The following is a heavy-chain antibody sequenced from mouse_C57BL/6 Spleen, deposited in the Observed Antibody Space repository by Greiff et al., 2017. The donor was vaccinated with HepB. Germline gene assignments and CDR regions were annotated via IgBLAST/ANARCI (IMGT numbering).Heavy chain of an antibody. CDR3: AKNGYYYGSSYDYAMDY. D-gene: IGHD1-1*01. V-gene: IGHV2-4*01. CDR2: IWSGGST. Sequence: QVQLKESGPGLVQPSQSLSITCTVSGFSLTSYGVHWVRQPPGKGLEWLGVIWSGGSTDYNAAFISRLSISKDNSKSQVFFKMNSLQADDTAIYYCAKNGYYYGSSYDYAMDYWGQGTSVTVSS. J-gene: IGHJ4*01. CDR1: GFSLTSYG.